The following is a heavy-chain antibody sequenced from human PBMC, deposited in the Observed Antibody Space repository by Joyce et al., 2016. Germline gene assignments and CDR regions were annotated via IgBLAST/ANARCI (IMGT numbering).Heavy chain of an antibody. CDR1: GDSVSNTINF. D-gene: IGHD3-16*02. CDR3: TRGRTPTYMLSFDY. Sequence: QVQLQESGPGLVKTSETLSLTCSVSGDSVSNTINFWYWMRLPPGKGLEWIGYILYSGSTRYSPSLRSRVSISVDTSKNQFSLILSAVTAADTALYFCTRGRTPTYMLSFDYWGPGARVTVSS. CDR2: ILYSGST. V-gene: IGHV4-61*01. J-gene: IGHJ4*02.